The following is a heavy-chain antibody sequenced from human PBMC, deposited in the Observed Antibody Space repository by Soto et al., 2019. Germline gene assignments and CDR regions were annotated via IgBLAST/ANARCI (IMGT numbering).Heavy chain of an antibody. D-gene: IGHD3-3*01. CDR2: IYYSGST. J-gene: IGHJ4*02. CDR1: GGSISSGDYY. V-gene: IGHV4-30-4*01. Sequence: PSETLSLTCTVSGGSISSGDYYWSWIRQPPGKGLEWIGYIYYSGSTYYNPSLKSRVTISVDTSKNQFSLKLSSVTAADTAVYYCARVFYDFWSGYHIDYWGQGTLVTVSS. CDR3: ARVFYDFWSGYHIDY.